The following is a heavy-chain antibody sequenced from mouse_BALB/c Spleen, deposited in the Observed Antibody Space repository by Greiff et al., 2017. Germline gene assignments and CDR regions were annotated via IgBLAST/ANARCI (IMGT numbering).Heavy chain of an antibody. V-gene: IGHV3-2*02. CDR1: GYSITSDYA. Sequence: EVKLLESGPGLVKPSQSLSLTCTVTGYSITSDYAWNWIRQFPGNKLEWMGYISYSGSTSYNPSLKSRISITRDTSKNQFFLQLNSVTTEDTATYYCAREVGRTAWFAYWGQGTLVTVSA. D-gene: IGHD3-3*01. J-gene: IGHJ3*01. CDR2: ISYSGST. CDR3: AREVGRTAWFAY.